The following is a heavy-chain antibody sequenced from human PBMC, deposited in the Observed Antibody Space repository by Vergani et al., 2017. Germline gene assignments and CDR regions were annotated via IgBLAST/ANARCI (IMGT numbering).Heavy chain of an antibody. D-gene: IGHD4-23*01. Sequence: LQLQESGPGLVKPSETLSLTCTVSGGSISSNSFYWGWIRQPPGKGLEWIGNIYYSGSTYYNPSLKSRVTISIDTSKNQFSLNLSSVTAADTAVYFCASGFSTVEFDYWGQGTLVTVSS. CDR3: ASGFSTVEFDY. J-gene: IGHJ4*02. V-gene: IGHV4-39*07. CDR2: IYYSGST. CDR1: GGSISSNSFY.